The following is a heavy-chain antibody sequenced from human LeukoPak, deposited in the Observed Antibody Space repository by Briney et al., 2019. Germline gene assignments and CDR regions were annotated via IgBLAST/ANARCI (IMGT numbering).Heavy chain of an antibody. CDR3: AKDRSTYYDFWSGLNDY. D-gene: IGHD3-3*01. J-gene: IGHJ4*02. CDR1: GFTFSSYA. CDR2: ISGSGGST. V-gene: IGHV3-23*01. Sequence: GGSLRLSCAASGFTFSSYAMSWVRQAPGKGLEWASAISGSGGSTYYADSVKGRFTISRDNSKNTLYLQMNSLRAEDTAVYYCAKDRSTYYDFWSGLNDYWGQGTLVTVSS.